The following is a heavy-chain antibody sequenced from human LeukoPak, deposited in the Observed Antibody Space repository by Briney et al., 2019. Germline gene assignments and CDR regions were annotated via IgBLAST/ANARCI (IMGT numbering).Heavy chain of an antibody. CDR3: ARAVQYYYDSSGYGGYYFDY. CDR1: GGTFSSYA. J-gene: IGHJ4*02. CDR2: IIPIFGTA. V-gene: IGHV1-69*06. D-gene: IGHD3-22*01. Sequence: GASVKVSCKASGGTFSSYAISWVRQAPGQGLEWMGGIIPIFGTANYAQKFQGRVTITADKSTSTAYMELSSLRSEDTAVYYCARAVQYYYDSSGYGGYYFDYWGQGTLVTASS.